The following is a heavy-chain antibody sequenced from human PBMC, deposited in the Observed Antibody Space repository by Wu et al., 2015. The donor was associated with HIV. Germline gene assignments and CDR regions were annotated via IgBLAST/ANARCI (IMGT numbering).Heavy chain of an antibody. CDR3: ARDPPGSGYYFGYFDS. D-gene: IGHD3-22*01. V-gene: IGHV1-69*11. CDR1: GGTFSSSG. CDR2: IIPILDTI. Sequence: QVQLVQSGAEVKKPESSVKVSCKASGGTFSSSGISWVRQARGQGLEWMGRIIPILDTINYAQKFQGRVTITAEESTKTAYMELSSLRSEDTAMYYCARDPPGSGYYFGYFDSVGQGTLVTVSS. J-gene: IGHJ4*02.